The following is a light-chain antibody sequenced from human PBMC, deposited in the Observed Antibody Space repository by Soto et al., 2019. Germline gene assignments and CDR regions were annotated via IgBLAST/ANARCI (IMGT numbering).Light chain of an antibody. CDR1: SSNIGAGYD. CDR3: QSYDSSLSGWL. CDR2: GNT. V-gene: IGLV1-40*01. Sequence: QSVLTQPPSVSGAPEHRVTISCTRSSSNIGAGYDVHWYQQLPGTAPKLLVHGNTDRPSGVPDRFSGSKSGTSASLAITGLQAEDEADYYCQSYDSSLSGWLFGGGTKLTVL. J-gene: IGLJ2*01.